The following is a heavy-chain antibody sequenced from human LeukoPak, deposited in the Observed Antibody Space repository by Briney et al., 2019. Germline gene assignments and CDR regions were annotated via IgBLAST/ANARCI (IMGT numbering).Heavy chain of an antibody. D-gene: IGHD2-8*01. CDR3: ARDRGVPGPGNALDI. CDR1: GYTFSNYN. Sequence: GASVKCSCRASGYTFSNYNMHWVCQAPGQGIEWMGLVKPKSGDSDFVQKFRGRVTVTTEVSTTTIHMELSNLRSDDTAVYYCARDRGVPGPGNALDIWGQGTMVTVSS. V-gene: IGHV1-2*06. CDR2: VKPKSGDS. J-gene: IGHJ3*02.